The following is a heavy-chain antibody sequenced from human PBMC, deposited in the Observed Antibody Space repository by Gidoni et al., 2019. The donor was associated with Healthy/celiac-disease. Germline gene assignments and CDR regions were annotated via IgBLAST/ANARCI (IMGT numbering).Heavy chain of an antibody. CDR1: GFTFDDYA. D-gene: IGHD2-2*01. V-gene: IGHV3-9*01. CDR3: AKISSRDDY. CDR2: ISWNSGSI. Sequence: EVQLVESGGGLVQPGRSLRLSCAASGFTFDDYAMHWVRQAPGKGLGWVSGISWNSGSIGYADSVKGRFTISRDNAKNSLYLQMNSLRAEDTALYYCAKISSRDDYWGQGTLVTVSS. J-gene: IGHJ4*02.